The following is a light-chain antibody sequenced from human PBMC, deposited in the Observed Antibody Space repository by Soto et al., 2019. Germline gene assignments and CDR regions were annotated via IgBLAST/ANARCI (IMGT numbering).Light chain of an antibody. V-gene: IGKV3-11*01. Sequence: EIVLTQSPATLSLSPGERATLSCRASQSFSSYLAWYQQKPGQAPRLLIYDASNRATGIPARFSGSGSGKDFTLTISSLEPEDFAVYYCQQRSDWLGTFGQGTELEIK. CDR3: QQRSDWLGT. CDR2: DAS. J-gene: IGKJ2*01. CDR1: QSFSSY.